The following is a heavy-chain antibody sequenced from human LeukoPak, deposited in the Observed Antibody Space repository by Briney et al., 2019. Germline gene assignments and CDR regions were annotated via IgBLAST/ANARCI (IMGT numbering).Heavy chain of an antibody. CDR3: ATRTD. J-gene: IGHJ4*02. CDR2: INHSGST. V-gene: IGHV4-34*01. D-gene: IGHD1-14*01. Sequence: MPSGTLSLTCAVYGGSFSGYYWSWIRQPPGKGLEWIGEINHSGSTNYNPSLKSRVIISVGTSKNHFSLKLSSVTAADTAVYYCATRTDWGQGTLVTVSS. CDR1: GGSFSGYY.